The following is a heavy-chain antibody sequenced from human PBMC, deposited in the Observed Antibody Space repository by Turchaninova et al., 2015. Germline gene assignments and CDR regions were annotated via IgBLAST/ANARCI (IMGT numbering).Heavy chain of an antibody. V-gene: IGHV4-38-2*01. Sequence: QVQLQESGPGLVKPSETLALTCAVSGYSIRSGYYWGWIRQPPGKGLVWIGSIYHSGSTYYSPSLKSRVTISIDTSKNRFSLKLSSVTAADTAVYYCARHEGGYNYGLLDYWGQGTLVTVSS. J-gene: IGHJ4*02. CDR3: ARHEGGYNYGLLDY. CDR2: IYHSGST. D-gene: IGHD5-18*01. CDR1: GYSIRSGYY.